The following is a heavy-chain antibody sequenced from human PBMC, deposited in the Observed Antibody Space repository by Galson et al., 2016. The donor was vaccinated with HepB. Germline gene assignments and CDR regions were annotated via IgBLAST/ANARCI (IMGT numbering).Heavy chain of an antibody. J-gene: IGHJ4*02. D-gene: IGHD6-6*01. CDR2: MSDSDDI. V-gene: IGHV3-23*01. CDR1: GFTFSSYA. Sequence: SLRLSCAASGFTFSSYAMAWVRQAPGKGLEWVSGMSDSDDIYYSPTVKGRFTISRDNSKNTVFLQLTSLRAEDTAVYHCAKDNRGHSSSWYWYFDYGGPGTLVSVSS. CDR3: AKDNRGHSSSWYWYFDY.